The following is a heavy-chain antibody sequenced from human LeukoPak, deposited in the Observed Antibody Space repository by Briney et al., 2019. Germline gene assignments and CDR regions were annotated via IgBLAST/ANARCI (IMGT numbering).Heavy chain of an antibody. Sequence: SETLSLTCAVYGGSFSDYYWTWIRQPPGKGLEWIGEINHRGSTHYNPSLKSRVTISVDASKKQFSLKLSSVTAADTAVYYCATYSTGFDIWGQGTVITVSS. D-gene: IGHD6-19*01. CDR2: INHRGST. CDR1: GGSFSDYY. J-gene: IGHJ3*02. V-gene: IGHV4-34*01. CDR3: ATYSTGFDI.